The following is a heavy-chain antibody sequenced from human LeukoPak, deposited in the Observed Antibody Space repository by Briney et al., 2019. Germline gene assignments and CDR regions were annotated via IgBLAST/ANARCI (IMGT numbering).Heavy chain of an antibody. CDR1: GFTFSTYA. D-gene: IGHD3-9*01. J-gene: IGHJ4*02. V-gene: IGHV3-64*01. CDR2: VNSNGGNT. CDR3: ARVILTGYYYDS. Sequence: GGSLRLSCAASGFTFSTYALHWVRQAPGKGLEFVSGVNSNGGNTHYANSVKGRFTISRDNSKNTLYLQMGSLRPEDMAVYHCARVILTGYYYDSWGQGTLVTVSS.